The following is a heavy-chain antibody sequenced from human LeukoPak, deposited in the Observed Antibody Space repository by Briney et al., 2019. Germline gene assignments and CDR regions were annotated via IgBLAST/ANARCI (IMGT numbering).Heavy chain of an antibody. J-gene: IGHJ4*02. Sequence: QPGGSLRLSCAASGFTFSSYAMSWVRQAPGKGLEWVSGITGSGGSTYYADSVKGRFTVSRDNSKNTLYLQMNSLRVEDTAVYYCARDRGSSSLIYFDYCGQGTLVTVSS. V-gene: IGHV3-23*01. CDR2: ITGSGGST. D-gene: IGHD6-13*01. CDR3: ARDRGSSSLIYFDY. CDR1: GFTFSSYA.